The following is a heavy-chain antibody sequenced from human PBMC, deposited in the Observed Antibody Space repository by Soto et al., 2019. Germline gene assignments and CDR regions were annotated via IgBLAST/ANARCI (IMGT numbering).Heavy chain of an antibody. CDR2: ISYDGSNK. D-gene: IGHD3-3*01. J-gene: IGHJ6*02. CDR3: ARDGPHYDFWSGYQYYYYGMDV. V-gene: IGHV3-30-3*01. Sequence: LRLSCAASGFTFSSYAMHWVRQAPGKGLEWVAVISYDGSNKYYADSVKGRFTISRDNSKNTLYLQMNSLRAEDTAVYYCARDGPHYDFWSGYQYYYYGMDVWGQGTTVTVSS. CDR1: GFTFSSYA.